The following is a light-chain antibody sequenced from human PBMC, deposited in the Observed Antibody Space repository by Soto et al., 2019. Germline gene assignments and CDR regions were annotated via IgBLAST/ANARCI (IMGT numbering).Light chain of an antibody. CDR2: DAF. Sequence: EVILTQFPATLSMSPGESATLSCRASENIRTSLAWYQHRPGQPPRLLIYDAFNRASGIPPRFSGGGSGTAFTPTISGLAPEDVAVDYCQQRASWPPFTFGGGTKVEIK. CDR1: ENIRTS. J-gene: IGKJ4*01. V-gene: IGKV3-11*01. CDR3: QQRASWPPFT.